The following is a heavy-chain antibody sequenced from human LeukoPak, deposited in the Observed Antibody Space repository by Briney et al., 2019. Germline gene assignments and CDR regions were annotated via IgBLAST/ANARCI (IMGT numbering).Heavy chain of an antibody. CDR3: ARERSSGYNDAFDI. V-gene: IGHV1-8*01. CDR1: GYTFTSYD. Sequence: ASVKVSCKASGYTFTSYDINWVRQATGQGLEWMGWMNPSSGNTGYAQKFQGRVTMTRKNSISTAYMELSSQTSEDTAVYYCARERSSGYNDAFDIWGQGTMVTVSS. CDR2: MNPSSGNT. J-gene: IGHJ3*02. D-gene: IGHD3-22*01.